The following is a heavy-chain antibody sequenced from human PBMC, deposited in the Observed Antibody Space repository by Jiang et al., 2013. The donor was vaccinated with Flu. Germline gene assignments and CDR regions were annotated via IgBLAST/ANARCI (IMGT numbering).Heavy chain of an antibody. CDR2: IYYSGST. D-gene: IGHD2-21*02. J-gene: IGHJ4*02. CDR1: SISSGGYV. CDR3: AGEVGPRVVT. V-gene: IGHV4-31*02. Sequence: SISSGGYVLELDPPXPRKGLEWIGYIYYSGSTYYNPSLKSRVTISVDTSKNQFSLKLSSVTAADTAVYYCAGEVGPRVVTWGQGTLVTVSS.